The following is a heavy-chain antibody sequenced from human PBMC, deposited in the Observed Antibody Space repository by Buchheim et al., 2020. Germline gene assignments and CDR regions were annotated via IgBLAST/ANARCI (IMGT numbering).Heavy chain of an antibody. CDR3: AATDCSSTSCYYGMDV. J-gene: IGHJ6*02. V-gene: IGHV4-30-4*01. CDR1: GGSISSGGYY. D-gene: IGHD2-2*01. Sequence: QVQLQESGPGLVKPSQTLSLTCTVSGGSISSGGYYWSWIRQPPGKGLEYIGYISYTGSTYHNPSLQSRVTISVDRSKNQFSLKLSSVTAADTAVYYCAATDCSSTSCYYGMDVWGQGTT. CDR2: ISYTGST.